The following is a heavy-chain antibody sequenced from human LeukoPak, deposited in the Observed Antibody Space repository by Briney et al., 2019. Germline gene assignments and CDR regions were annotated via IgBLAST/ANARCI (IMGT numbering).Heavy chain of an antibody. CDR3: ARDGGYGYNFYDAFDI. D-gene: IGHD5-24*01. V-gene: IGHV3-30-3*01. CDR1: GFTFSSYA. CDR2: ISYDGSNK. J-gene: IGHJ3*02. Sequence: GGSLRLSCAASGFTFSSYAMHWVRQAPGKGLEWVAVISYDGSNKYYADSVKGRFTISRDNSKNTLYLQMNSLGAEDTAVYYCARDGGYGYNFYDAFDIWGQGTMVTVSS.